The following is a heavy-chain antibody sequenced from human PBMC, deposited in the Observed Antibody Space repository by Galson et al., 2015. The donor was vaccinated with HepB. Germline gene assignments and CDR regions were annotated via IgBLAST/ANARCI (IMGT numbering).Heavy chain of an antibody. CDR1: GGTFSSYA. J-gene: IGHJ5*02. CDR3: ARDPGGKAGGGVGP. Sequence: SVKVSCKASGGTFSSYAISWVRQAPGQGLEWMGGIIPIFGTANYAQKFQGRVTITADESTSTAYMELSSLRSEDTAVYYCARDPGGKAGGGVGPWGQGTLVTVSS. V-gene: IGHV1-69*13. D-gene: IGHD1-14*01. CDR2: IIPIFGTA.